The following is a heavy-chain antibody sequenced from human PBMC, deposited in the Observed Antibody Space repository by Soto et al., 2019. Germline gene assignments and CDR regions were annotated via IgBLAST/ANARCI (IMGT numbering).Heavy chain of an antibody. Sequence: SETLSLTCTVSGGSISSYYWSWIRQPPGKGLEWIGYIYYSGSTNYNPSLKSRVTISIDTSKNQFSLKLSSVTAADTAVYYCARRIYGDYVVGWYFDLWGRGTLVTVS. CDR2: IYYSGST. V-gene: IGHV4-59*08. D-gene: IGHD4-17*01. CDR1: GGSISSYY. CDR3: ARRIYGDYVVGWYFDL. J-gene: IGHJ2*01.